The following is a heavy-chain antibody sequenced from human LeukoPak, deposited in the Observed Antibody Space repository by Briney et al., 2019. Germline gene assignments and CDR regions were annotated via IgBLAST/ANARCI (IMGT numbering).Heavy chain of an antibody. V-gene: IGHV3-23*01. CDR3: ARDIYYDSSGYLFDY. CDR2: ISGSGSST. D-gene: IGHD3-22*01. Sequence: PGGSLRLSCAASGFTFSNYAMSWVRQAPGKGLEGGSAISGSGSSTYYADSVKGRFTISRDNSKNTLYLQMNSLRAEDTAVYYCARDIYYDSSGYLFDYWGQGTLVTVSS. CDR1: GFTFSNYA. J-gene: IGHJ4*02.